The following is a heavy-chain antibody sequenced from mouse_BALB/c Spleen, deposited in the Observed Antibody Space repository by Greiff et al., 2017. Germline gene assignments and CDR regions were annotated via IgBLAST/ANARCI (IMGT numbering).Heavy chain of an antibody. CDR3: AIYDGYYVGFAY. D-gene: IGHD2-3*01. J-gene: IGHJ3*01. V-gene: IGHV14-3*02. CDR2: IDPANGNT. Sequence: VQLQQSGAELVKPGASVKLSCTASGFNIKDTYMHWVKQRPEQGLEWIGRIDPANGNTKYDPKFQGKATITADTSSNTAYLQLSSLTSEDTAVYYCAIYDGYYVGFAYWGQGTLVTVSA. CDR1: GFNIKDTY.